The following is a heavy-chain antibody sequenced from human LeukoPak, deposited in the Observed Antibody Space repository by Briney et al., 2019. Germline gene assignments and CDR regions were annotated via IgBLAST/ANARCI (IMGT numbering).Heavy chain of an antibody. V-gene: IGHV3-48*02. CDR1: GFTFSFYN. CDR2: ISSGSTTI. CDR3: ARDVESGIRRYIFDI. D-gene: IGHD1-14*01. Sequence: GGSLRLSCGASGFTFSFYNMICVRQAPGKGLEWVSYISSGSTTIYYADSVKGRFTISRDNAKNSLYLQMNSLRDEDTAVYYCARDVESGIRRYIFDIWGEGTLLMVSS. J-gene: IGHJ4*02.